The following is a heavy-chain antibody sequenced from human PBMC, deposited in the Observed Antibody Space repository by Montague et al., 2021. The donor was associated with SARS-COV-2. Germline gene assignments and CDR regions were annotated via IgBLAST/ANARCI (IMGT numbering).Heavy chain of an antibody. CDR2: IYHSGST. CDR1: GYSISTGYY. Sequence: SETLSLTCTVSGYSISTGYYWGWIRQPPGKGLEWIGTIYHSGSTYFNPSLKSRATISVDTSKNQFSLNLSSVTAADTAVYYCAKVAGSHDTFDIWGRGTMATVSS. D-gene: IGHD6-19*01. CDR3: AKVAGSHDTFDI. J-gene: IGHJ3*02. V-gene: IGHV4-38-2*02.